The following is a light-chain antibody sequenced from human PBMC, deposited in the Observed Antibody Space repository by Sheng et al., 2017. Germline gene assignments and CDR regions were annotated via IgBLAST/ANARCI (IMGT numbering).Light chain of an antibody. V-gene: IGKV3-11*02. Sequence: EIVLTQSPATLSLSPGETATLSCTASQLLGTFLLWHQQKPGQPPRLLIFETSYRATGVPDRFTGSGSGRDFTLTINNLEPDDSAVYFCQQRASWPLTFGGGRRLRS. CDR3: QQRASWPLT. CDR1: QLLGTF. CDR2: ETS. J-gene: IGKJ4*01.